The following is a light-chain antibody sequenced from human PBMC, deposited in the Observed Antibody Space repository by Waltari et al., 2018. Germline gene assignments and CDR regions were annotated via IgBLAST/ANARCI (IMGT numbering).Light chain of an antibody. CDR3: QQSYSALT. CDR1: QTITIY. CDR2: AAS. J-gene: IGKJ4*01. Sequence: DIQMTRSPSSLSASGGDRVTITCRASQTITIYLNWYQHKTENAPKLLIYAASSLQGGVPTRCSGSGSGTDFNLTISTLQPEDFATYYCQQSYSALTFGGGTKVEIK. V-gene: IGKV1-39*01.